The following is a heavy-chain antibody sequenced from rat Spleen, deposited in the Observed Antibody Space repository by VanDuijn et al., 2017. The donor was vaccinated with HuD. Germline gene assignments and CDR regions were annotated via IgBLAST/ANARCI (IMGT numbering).Heavy chain of an antibody. CDR1: GFTFSNYY. D-gene: IGHD1-12*02. J-gene: IGHJ2*01. Sequence: EVQLVESGGGLVQPGRSMKLSCAASGFTFSNYYMAWVRQAPTKGLEWVASISTGGGNTYYRDSVKGRFTISRDNAKSTLYLQMDSLRSEDTATYYCAREGYYDGSYGYYFDYWGQGVMVTVSS. V-gene: IGHV5-25*01. CDR2: ISTGGGNT. CDR3: AREGYYDGSYGYYFDY.